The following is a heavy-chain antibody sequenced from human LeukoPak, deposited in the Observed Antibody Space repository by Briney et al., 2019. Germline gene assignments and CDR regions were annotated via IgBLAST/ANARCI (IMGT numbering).Heavy chain of an antibody. J-gene: IGHJ6*03. CDR2: ISSSGSTI. D-gene: IGHD1-14*01. Sequence: PGGSLRLSCAASGFTFSDYYMSWIRQAPGNGLEWVSYISSSGSTIYYADSVKGRFTISRDNAKNSLYLQMNSLRAEDTAVYYCARVPEATDYYYYYYYMDVWGKGTTVTVSS. CDR3: ARVPEATDYYYYYYYMDV. CDR1: GFTFSDYY. V-gene: IGHV3-11*01.